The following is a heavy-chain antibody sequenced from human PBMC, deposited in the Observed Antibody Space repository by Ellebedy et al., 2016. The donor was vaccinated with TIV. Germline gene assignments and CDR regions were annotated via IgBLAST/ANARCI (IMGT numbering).Heavy chain of an antibody. D-gene: IGHD3-3*01. V-gene: IGHV1-8*01. CDR3: ARGGPMIFGVVIVYNWFDP. Sequence: AASVKVSCKASGYNFTSYDINWVRQATGQGLEWMGWMNPNSGNTGYAQKFQGRVTMTRDTSTSTIYMELSSLRSEDTAVYYCARGGPMIFGVVIVYNWFDPWGQGTLVTVSS. J-gene: IGHJ5*02. CDR2: MNPNSGNT. CDR1: GYNFTSYD.